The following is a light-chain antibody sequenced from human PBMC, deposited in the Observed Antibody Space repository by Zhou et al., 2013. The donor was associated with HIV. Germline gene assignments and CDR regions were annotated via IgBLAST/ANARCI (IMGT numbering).Light chain of an antibody. Sequence: QSVLTQPPSVSGAPGQRVTISCTGSSSNIGAGYDVHWYQQFPGTAPKLLIYGNSNRPSGVPDRFSGSKSGTSASLAITGLQAEDEADYYCQSYDTSLSGSAIFGGGTKTDRP. CDR2: GNS. CDR3: QSYDTSLSGSAI. CDR1: SSNIGAGYD. V-gene: IGLV1-40*01. J-gene: IGLJ2*01.